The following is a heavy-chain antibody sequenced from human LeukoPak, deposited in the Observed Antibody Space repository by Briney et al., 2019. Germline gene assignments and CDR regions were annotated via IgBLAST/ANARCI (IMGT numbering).Heavy chain of an antibody. CDR1: GFMVSRNY. CDR2: MYTGGST. CDR3: ARRISGASYAFDI. Sequence: GGSLRLSCAASGFMVSRNYMSWVRQAPGKGLEWVSVMYTGGSTYYADSVKGRFTISRDNSKNTLNLQMNSLRAEDTALYYCARRISGASYAFDIWGQGTMVTVSS. J-gene: IGHJ3*02. V-gene: IGHV3-53*01.